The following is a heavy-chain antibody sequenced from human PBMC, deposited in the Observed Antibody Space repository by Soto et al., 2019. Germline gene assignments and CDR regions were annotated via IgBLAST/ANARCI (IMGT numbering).Heavy chain of an antibody. Sequence: ASVKVSCKASGYTFTSYAMHWVRQAPGQRLKWMGWINAGNGNTKYSQKFQGRVTITRDTSASTAYMELSSLRSEDTAVYYCARVGYGELISDYSGQGTLITVSS. D-gene: IGHD3-10*01. CDR3: ARVGYGELISDY. V-gene: IGHV1-3*01. CDR1: GYTFTSYA. CDR2: INAGNGNT. J-gene: IGHJ4*02.